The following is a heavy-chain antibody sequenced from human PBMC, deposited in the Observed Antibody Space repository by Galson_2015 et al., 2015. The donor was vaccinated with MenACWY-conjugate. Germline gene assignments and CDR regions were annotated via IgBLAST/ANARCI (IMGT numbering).Heavy chain of an antibody. CDR1: GFNFNMYS. Sequence: SLRLSCAASGFNFNMYSLHWIRQAPGKGLEWVAVISYDGKDKFYGDSVKGRFIILRDNSKNTVYLQMNSLRGEDTGVYFRAGVGQERRTLLPNFDGWGQGARVTVSS. CDR3: AGVGQERRTLLPNFDG. CDR2: ISYDGKDK. V-gene: IGHV3-30*01. D-gene: IGHD3-22*01. J-gene: IGHJ4*02.